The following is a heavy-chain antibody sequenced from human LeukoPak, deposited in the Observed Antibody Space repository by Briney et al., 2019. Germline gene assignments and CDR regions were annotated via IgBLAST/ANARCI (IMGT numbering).Heavy chain of an antibody. CDR3: AKENTRATYYDILTGPSDY. Sequence: PGGSLRLSCAASGFTFSSYGMHWVRQAPGKGLEWVAVISYDGSNKYYADSVKGRFTISRDNSKNTLYLQMNSLRAEDTAVYYCAKENTRATYYDILTGPSDYWGQGTLVTVSS. D-gene: IGHD3-9*01. V-gene: IGHV3-30*18. J-gene: IGHJ4*02. CDR1: GFTFSSYG. CDR2: ISYDGSNK.